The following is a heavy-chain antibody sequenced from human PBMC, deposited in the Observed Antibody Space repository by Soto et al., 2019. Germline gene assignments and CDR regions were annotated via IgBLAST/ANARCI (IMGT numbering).Heavy chain of an antibody. Sequence: RSETLSLTFAVYGGSFSGYYWRWIRQPPGKGLEWIGDTYHSGDTNYNPSLKSRVTMSVDTSKNQLSLKLSSVSAADTAVYYCAREYTETVDGPTPFYLDYWRQGTADTVSS. CDR2: TYHSGDT. CDR3: AREYTETVDGPTPFYLDY. D-gene: IGHD6-19*01. V-gene: IGHV4-34*01. J-gene: IGHJ4*02. CDR1: GGSFSGYY.